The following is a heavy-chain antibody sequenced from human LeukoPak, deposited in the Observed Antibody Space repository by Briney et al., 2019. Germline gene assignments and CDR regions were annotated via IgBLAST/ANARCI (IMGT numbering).Heavy chain of an antibody. CDR1: GFTFSSYA. CDR2: ISGSGGST. V-gene: IGHV3-23*01. Sequence: RGSLRLSCAASGFTFSSYAMSWVRQAPGKGLEWVSAISGSGGSTYYADSVKGRFTISRDNSKNTLYLQMNSLRAEDTAVYYCAKGSNSLYYYDSSGYYWVYWGQGTLVTV. D-gene: IGHD3-22*01. CDR3: AKGSNSLYYYDSSGYYWVY. J-gene: IGHJ4*02.